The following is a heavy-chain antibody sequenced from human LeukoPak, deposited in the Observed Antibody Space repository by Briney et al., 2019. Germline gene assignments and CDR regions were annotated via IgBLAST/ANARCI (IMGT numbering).Heavy chain of an antibody. V-gene: IGHV3-33*06. CDR3: AKDLSLGAIDY. D-gene: IGHD1-26*01. CDR1: GFTFSSYG. J-gene: IGHJ4*02. Sequence: GGSLRLSCAASGFTFSSYGMHWVRQAPGKGLEWVAVVWYDGSNKYYADSVKGRFTISRDNSKNTLYLQMNSLGAEDTAVYYCAKDLSLGAIDYWGQGTLVTVSS. CDR2: VWYDGSNK.